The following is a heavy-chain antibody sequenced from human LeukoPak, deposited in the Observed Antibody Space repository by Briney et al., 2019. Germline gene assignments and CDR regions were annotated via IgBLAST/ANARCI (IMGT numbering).Heavy chain of an antibody. Sequence: SETLSLTCTVSGGSLSSYYWSWIRQPPGKGLEWIGYIYYSGSTNYNPSLKSRVTISVDTSKNQFSLKLSSVTAADTAVYYCARERVEYSSGSNWFDPWGQGTLVTVSS. J-gene: IGHJ5*02. CDR3: ARERVEYSSGSNWFDP. D-gene: IGHD3-10*01. V-gene: IGHV4-59*01. CDR2: IYYSGST. CDR1: GGSLSSYY.